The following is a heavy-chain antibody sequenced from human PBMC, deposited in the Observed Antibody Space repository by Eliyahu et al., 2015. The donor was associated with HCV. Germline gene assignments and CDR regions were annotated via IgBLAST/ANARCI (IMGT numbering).Heavy chain of an antibody. D-gene: IGHD6-13*01. V-gene: IGHV3-21*02. Sequence: VQLVESGGGLVKPGGSLRLSXAASGFTFSTSTXVWVRPAPGKGLQWVSSISITSSSIYYADSVKGRFTISRDNAKNSLYLQMNSLRAEDTAVYYCLTEIAAGGIQHWGQGTLVTVSS. J-gene: IGHJ4*02. CDR2: ISITSSSI. CDR1: GFTFSTST. CDR3: LTEIAAGGIQH.